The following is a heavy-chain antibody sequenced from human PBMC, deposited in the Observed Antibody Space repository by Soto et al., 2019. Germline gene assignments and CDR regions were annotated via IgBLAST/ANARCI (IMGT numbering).Heavy chain of an antibody. CDR1: GFTVSRNY. J-gene: IGHJ4*02. D-gene: IGHD6-19*01. V-gene: IGHV3-66*01. CDR2: IYSGGST. CDR3: ARGESVAGFDY. Sequence: EVQLVESGGASVQPGGSLRLSCAASGFTVSRNYMNWVRQAPGKGLEWVSIIYSGGSTYYADSVQGRFTISRDNTKNTVYLQMNSLRVEDTAVYYCARGESVAGFDYWGQGTLVTVSS.